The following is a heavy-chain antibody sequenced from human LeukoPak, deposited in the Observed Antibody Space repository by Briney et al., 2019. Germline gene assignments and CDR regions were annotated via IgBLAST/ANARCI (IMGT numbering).Heavy chain of an antibody. CDR1: GFTFSDCA. Sequence: HSGGSLRLSCAASGFTFSDCAVTWVRQAPGRGLEWVATITGSGGTKYYADSVKGRFTVSRDNAKNSLYLQMNSLRGEDTALYYCARERIATASAGDYWGQGTLVTVSS. V-gene: IGHV3-23*01. CDR3: ARERIATASAGDY. CDR2: ITGSGGTK. D-gene: IGHD6-13*01. J-gene: IGHJ4*02.